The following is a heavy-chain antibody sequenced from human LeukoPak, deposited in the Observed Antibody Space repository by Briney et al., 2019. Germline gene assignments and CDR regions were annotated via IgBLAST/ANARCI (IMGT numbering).Heavy chain of an antibody. CDR2: ISGSGGST. Sequence: GASLRLSCAASGFTFSSYAMSWVRQAPGKGLEWGSAISGSGGSTSYADSVKGRFTISRDNSKNSLYLQMNSLRAEDTAVHYCAKVTARSAPFDYWGQGTLVTVSS. CDR1: GFTFSSYA. J-gene: IGHJ4*02. V-gene: IGHV3-23*01. D-gene: IGHD6-6*01. CDR3: AKVTARSAPFDY.